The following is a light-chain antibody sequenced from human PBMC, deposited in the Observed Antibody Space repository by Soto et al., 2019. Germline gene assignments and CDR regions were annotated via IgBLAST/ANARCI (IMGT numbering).Light chain of an antibody. J-gene: IGKJ4*01. V-gene: IGKV3-11*01. CDR2: DAS. CDR1: QSVSSY. CDR3: QQRSDWPSLT. Sequence: EIVLTQSPATLSLSPGERATLSCGASQSVSSYLAWYQQKPGQAPRLLIYDASNRATGIPARFSGSGSGTDFTLTISSLEPEDFAVYYCQQRSDWPSLTFGGGTKVEIQ.